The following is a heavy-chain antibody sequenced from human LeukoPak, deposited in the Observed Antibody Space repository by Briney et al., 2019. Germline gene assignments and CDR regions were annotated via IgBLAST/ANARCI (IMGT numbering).Heavy chain of an antibody. V-gene: IGHV3-13*01. Sequence: GGSLRLSCAASGFTFSSYDMHWVRQATGKGLEWVSAIGTAGDTYYPGSVKGRFTISRENAKNSLYLQMNSLRAGDTAEYYCARDRWFGEFPYYYGMDVWGQGTTVTVSS. CDR3: ARDRWFGEFPYYYGMDV. D-gene: IGHD3-10*01. CDR1: GFTFSSYD. J-gene: IGHJ6*02. CDR2: IGTAGDT.